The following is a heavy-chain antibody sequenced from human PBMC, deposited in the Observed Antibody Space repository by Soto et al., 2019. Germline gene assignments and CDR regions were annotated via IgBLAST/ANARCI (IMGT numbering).Heavy chain of an antibody. CDR1: GGSITSSSYY. V-gene: IGHV4-39*01. D-gene: IGHD5-12*01. J-gene: IGHJ3*02. Sequence: QLQLQESGPGPVQPSETLSLTCTVSGGSITSSSYYWGWFRQPPGKGLEWIGSIYYSGSTYYNPSLKSRVTISVDTSKNQFSLKLSSVTAADTAVYYCSRGGYALDAFDIWGQGTMVTVSS. CDR3: SRGGYALDAFDI. CDR2: IYYSGST.